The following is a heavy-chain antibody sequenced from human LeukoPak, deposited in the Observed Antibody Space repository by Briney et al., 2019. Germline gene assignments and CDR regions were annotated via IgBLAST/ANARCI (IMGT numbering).Heavy chain of an antibody. Sequence: TSETLSLTCTVSGGSISSSSYYWGWIRQPPGKGLEWIGSIYYSGSTYYNPSLKSRVTISVDTSKNQFSLKLSSVTAADTAVYYCASIRSSGYYIYYFDYWGQGTLVTVSS. CDR1: GGSISSSSYY. V-gene: IGHV4-39*01. D-gene: IGHD3-22*01. J-gene: IGHJ4*02. CDR3: ASIRSSGYYIYYFDY. CDR2: IYYSGST.